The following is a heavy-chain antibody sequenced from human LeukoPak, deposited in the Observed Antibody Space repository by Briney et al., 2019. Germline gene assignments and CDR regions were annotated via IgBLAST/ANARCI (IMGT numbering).Heavy chain of an antibody. CDR2: ISSSSSYI. V-gene: IGHV3-21*04. CDR1: GFTFSSYN. D-gene: IGHD3-10*01. J-gene: IGHJ4*02. Sequence: PGGSLRLSCAASGFTFSSYNMNWVRQAPGKGLEWVSSISSSSSYIYYADSVKGRFTISRDNAKNSLYLQMNSLRAEDTALYYCAKTIYGSGSWIDYWGQGTLVTVSS. CDR3: AKTIYGSGSWIDY.